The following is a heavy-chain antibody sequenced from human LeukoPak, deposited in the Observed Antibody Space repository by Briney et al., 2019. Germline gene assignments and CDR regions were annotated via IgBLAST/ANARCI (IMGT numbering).Heavy chain of an antibody. J-gene: IGHJ4*02. Sequence: GGSLRLSCAASGFIFRTYSMTWVRQAPGKGLEWVSSMSSGGTYIYYADSVRGRFTISRDNAKNSLSLVMKSLRAEDTAVYYCAIDRPTRASRLFVVQWGQGTLVTVSS. CDR2: MSSGGTYI. CDR3: AIDRPTRASRLFVVQ. CDR1: GFIFRTYS. V-gene: IGHV3-21*01. D-gene: IGHD3-3*01.